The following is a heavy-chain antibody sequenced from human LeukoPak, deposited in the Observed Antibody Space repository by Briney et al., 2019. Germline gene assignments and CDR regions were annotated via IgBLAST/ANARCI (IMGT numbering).Heavy chain of an antibody. Sequence: SETLSLTCTVSGGSVSSGSYYWSWIRQPPGKGLEWIGYIYYSGSTNYNPSLKSRVTISVDTSKNQFSLKLSSVTAADTAVYYCARSPYSSSWYHVDYWGQGTLVAVSS. J-gene: IGHJ4*02. V-gene: IGHV4-61*01. CDR1: GGSVSSGSYY. CDR2: IYYSGST. CDR3: ARSPYSSSWYHVDY. D-gene: IGHD6-13*01.